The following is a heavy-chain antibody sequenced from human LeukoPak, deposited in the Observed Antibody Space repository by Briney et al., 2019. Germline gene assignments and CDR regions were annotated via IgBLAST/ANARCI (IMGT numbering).Heavy chain of an antibody. CDR1: GYTFTSYY. Sequence: ASVKVSCKASGYTFTSYYMHWVRQAPGQGLEWMGIINPSGGSTSYAQKFQGRVTMTRNTSISTTYMELSSLRSEDTAVYYCARAVEMATTPVPYYFDYWGQGTLVTVSS. CDR3: ARAVEMATTPVPYYFDY. V-gene: IGHV1-46*01. D-gene: IGHD5-24*01. CDR2: INPSGGST. J-gene: IGHJ4*02.